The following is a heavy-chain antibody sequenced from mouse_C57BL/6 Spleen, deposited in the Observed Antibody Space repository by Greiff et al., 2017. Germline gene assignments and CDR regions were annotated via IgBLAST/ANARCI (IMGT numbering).Heavy chain of an antibody. V-gene: IGHV1-20*01. J-gene: IGHJ4*01. CDR3: ARCYGGDYYAMDY. Sequence: VQLKESGPELVKPGDSVKISCKASGYSFTGYFMNWVMQSHGKSLEWIGRINPYNGDTFYNQKFKGKATLTVDKSSSTAHMELRSLTSEDSAVYYCARCYGGDYYAMDYWGQGTSVTVSS. CDR2: INPYNGDT. CDR1: GYSFTGYF. D-gene: IGHD1-1*01.